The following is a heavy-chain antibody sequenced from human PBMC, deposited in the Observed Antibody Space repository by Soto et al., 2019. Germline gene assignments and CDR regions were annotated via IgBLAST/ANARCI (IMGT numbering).Heavy chain of an antibody. Sequence: QVQLQESGPGLVKPSQTLSLTCTVSGGSISSGDYYWSWIRQPPGKGLEWIGYIYYSGSTYYNPSLRSRVTIAVDTSTNQFSLKLSSVTAADTAVYYCAREPSRLYNWFDPWGQGTLVTVSS. D-gene: IGHD2-15*01. V-gene: IGHV4-30-4*01. CDR3: AREPSRLYNWFDP. CDR2: IYYSGST. J-gene: IGHJ5*02. CDR1: GGSISSGDYY.